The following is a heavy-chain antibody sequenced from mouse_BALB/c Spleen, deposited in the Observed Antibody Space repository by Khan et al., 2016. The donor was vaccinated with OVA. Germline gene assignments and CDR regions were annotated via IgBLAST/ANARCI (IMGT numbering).Heavy chain of an antibody. D-gene: IGHD1-2*01. CDR3: ARSGYGSFAY. V-gene: IGHV1S29*02. Sequence: VQLQQSGPEVVKPGASVKMSCTASGYTFTDYSLDWVKQSPGKSLEWIGYIFPNTGDTVYNQKFKTKATLTVNISSNTAHLELRSLTSEDSAVYDCARSGYGSFAYWGQGTLVTVSA. CDR2: IFPNTGDT. J-gene: IGHJ3*01. CDR1: GYTFTDYS.